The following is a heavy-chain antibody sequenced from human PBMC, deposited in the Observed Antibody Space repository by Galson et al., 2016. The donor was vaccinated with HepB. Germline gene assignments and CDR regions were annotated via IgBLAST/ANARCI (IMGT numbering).Heavy chain of an antibody. Sequence: SLRLSCAASGFTFSTGDLHWVRQATGKGLEWVSAIGLAGDTYYLDSVRGRFTISRENVRNSLYLQITSLRAGDTAVYYCARARSVGLGKWTWYFDLWGRGTLVTVSS. V-gene: IGHV3-13*01. CDR3: ARARSVGLGKWTWYFDL. D-gene: IGHD3-16*01. J-gene: IGHJ2*01. CDR2: IGLAGDT. CDR1: GFTFSTGD.